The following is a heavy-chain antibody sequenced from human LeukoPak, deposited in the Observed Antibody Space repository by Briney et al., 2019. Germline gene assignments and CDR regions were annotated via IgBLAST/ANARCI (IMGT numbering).Heavy chain of an antibody. CDR3: ARARTGTNYYYYGMDV. CDR2: ISGTGFST. CDR1: GFTFSSYA. Sequence: GGSLRLSCAASGFTFSSYAMSWVRQAPGKGLEWVSGISGTGFSTYYADSVKGRFTISRDNSKNTLHLQMISPRAEDTAVYYCARARTGTNYYYYGMDVWGQGTTVTVSS. V-gene: IGHV3-23*01. D-gene: IGHD1/OR15-1a*01. J-gene: IGHJ6*02.